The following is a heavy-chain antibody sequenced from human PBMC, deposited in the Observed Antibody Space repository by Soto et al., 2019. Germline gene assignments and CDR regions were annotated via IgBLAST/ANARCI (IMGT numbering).Heavy chain of an antibody. CDR1: AYTFTGYS. D-gene: IGHD3-22*01. CDR3: AKLTYYYDSSGHSPSYYYYYYGMDV. J-gene: IGHJ6*02. V-gene: IGHV1-69*13. CDR2: IIPIFGTA. Sequence: ASVKVSCEASAYTFTGYSIHWVRQAPGQGLEWMGWIIPIFGTANYAQKFQGRVTITADESTSTAYMELSSLRSEDTAVYYCAKLTYYYDSSGHSPSYYYYYYGMDVWGQGTTVTVSS.